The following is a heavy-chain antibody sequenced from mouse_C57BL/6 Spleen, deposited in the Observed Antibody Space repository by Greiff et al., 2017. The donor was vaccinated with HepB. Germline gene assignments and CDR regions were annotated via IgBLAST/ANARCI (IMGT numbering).Heavy chain of an antibody. Sequence: EVQGVESGGGLVKPGGSLKLSCAASGFTFSDYGMHWVRQAPEKGLEWVAYISSGSSTIYYADTVKGRFTIARDNAKNTLFLQMTSLRSEDTAMYYCARPYYGSSYGFAYWGQGTLVTVSA. D-gene: IGHD1-1*01. CDR1: GFTFSDYG. CDR2: ISSGSSTI. V-gene: IGHV5-17*01. J-gene: IGHJ3*01. CDR3: ARPYYGSSYGFAY.